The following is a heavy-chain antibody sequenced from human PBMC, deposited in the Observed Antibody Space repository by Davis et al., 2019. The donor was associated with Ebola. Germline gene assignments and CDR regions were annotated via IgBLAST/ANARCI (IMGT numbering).Heavy chain of an antibody. J-gene: IGHJ2*01. CDR3: VRDPALVVTGGGWFFGL. V-gene: IGHV3-9*01. CDR2: ISWNSDRE. Sequence: GGSLRLSCAASGFNFDDFAMHWVRQGPGKGLEWVAGISWNSDREGYADSVKGRFTISRDNAKNSLYLQMNSLRAEDTAVYYCVRDPALVVTGGGWFFGLWGRGTLVTVSS. D-gene: IGHD2-21*02. CDR1: GFNFDDFA.